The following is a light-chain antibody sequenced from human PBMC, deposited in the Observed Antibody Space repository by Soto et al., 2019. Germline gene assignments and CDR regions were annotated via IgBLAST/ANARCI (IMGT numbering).Light chain of an antibody. Sequence: MKQSPATLSVYPGERATLSCRASQSVSSKLAWYQQKPGQAPVLLIYGASTRPTGIPGRFSGSGSGTEFTLTIRTLQSGDFAVDYGQEDNNGSRVCFG. CDR1: QSVSSK. V-gene: IGKV3D-15*01. CDR3: QEDNNGSRVC. CDR2: GAS. J-gene: IGKJ2*01.